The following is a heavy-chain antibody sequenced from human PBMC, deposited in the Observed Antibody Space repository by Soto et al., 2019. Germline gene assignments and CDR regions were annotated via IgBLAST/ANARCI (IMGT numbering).Heavy chain of an antibody. J-gene: IGHJ4*02. CDR2: INPNNGDT. V-gene: IGHV1-2*02. CDR1: GYTFTDYY. Sequence: ASVKVSCKASGYTFTDYYLHWVRQAPGQALECMGWINPNNGDTNYAQKLQGRVTMTRDTSISTAYMEVSRLRSDDTAVYYCARSVSFITPRLDYWGQGTLVTVSS. D-gene: IGHD6-6*01. CDR3: ARSVSFITPRLDY.